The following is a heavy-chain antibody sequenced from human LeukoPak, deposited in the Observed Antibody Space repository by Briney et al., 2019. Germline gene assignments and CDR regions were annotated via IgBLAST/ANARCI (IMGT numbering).Heavy chain of an antibody. D-gene: IGHD3-3*01. Sequence: GASVKVSCKASGYTFTSYDINWVRQATGQGLEWMGWMNPNSGNTGYAQKFQGRVTMTRNTSISTAYMELSSLRSEDTAVYYCARGALVKEWPDLYNWFDPWGQGTLVTVSS. V-gene: IGHV1-8*01. J-gene: IGHJ5*02. CDR1: GYTFTSYD. CDR2: MNPNSGNT. CDR3: ARGALVKEWPDLYNWFDP.